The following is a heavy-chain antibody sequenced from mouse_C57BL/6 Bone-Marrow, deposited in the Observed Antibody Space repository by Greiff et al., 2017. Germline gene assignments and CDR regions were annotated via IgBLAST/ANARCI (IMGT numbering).Heavy chain of an antibody. D-gene: IGHD1-1*01. CDR3: ARHEDYGSSYDWYFDV. J-gene: IGHJ1*03. V-gene: IGHV5-15*01. CDR2: ISNLAYSI. Sequence: EVKLMESGGGLVQPGGSLKLSCAASGFTFSDYGMAWVRQAPRTGPEWVAFISNLAYSIYYADTVTGRYTISRGNAKNPLYLEMSRRRSEDTAMYYGARHEDYGSSYDWYFDVWGTGTTVTVSS. CDR1: GFTFSDYG.